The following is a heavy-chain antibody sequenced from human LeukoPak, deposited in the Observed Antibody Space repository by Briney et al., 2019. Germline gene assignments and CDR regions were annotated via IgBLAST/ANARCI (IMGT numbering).Heavy chain of an antibody. J-gene: IGHJ4*02. D-gene: IGHD6-13*01. CDR1: GYTFTGYY. V-gene: IGHV1-2*06. CDR3: ANQYSSSWHYKY. Sequence: GASVKVSCKASGYTFTGYYMHWVRQAPGRGLEWMGRINPNSGGTNYAQKFQGRVTMTRDTSISTAYMELSRLRSDDTAVYYCANQYSSSWHYKYWGQGTLVTVSS. CDR2: INPNSGGT.